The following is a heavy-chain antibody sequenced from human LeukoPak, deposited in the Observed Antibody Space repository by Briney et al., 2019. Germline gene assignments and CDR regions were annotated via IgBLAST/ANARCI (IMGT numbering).Heavy chain of an antibody. Sequence: SVKISCKASGGTFSSYAISWVRQAPGQGLEWMGGIISIFGSANYAQKFQGRVTITAAKSTSTPYMELSSLRSEDTAVYYCPRGYGLGHGCSASDIWGQGTMVTVSS. J-gene: IGHJ3*02. CDR3: PRGYGLGHGCSASDI. D-gene: IGHD3-10*01. CDR1: GGTFSSYA. V-gene: IGHV1-69*06. CDR2: IISIFGSA.